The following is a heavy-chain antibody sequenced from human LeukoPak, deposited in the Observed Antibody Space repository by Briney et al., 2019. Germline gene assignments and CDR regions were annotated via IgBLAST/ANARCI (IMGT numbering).Heavy chain of an antibody. CDR3: AKDLRFGELFEFDY. V-gene: IGHV3-23*01. J-gene: IGHJ4*02. Sequence: GGSLRLSCAASGFTFSSYAMSWVRQAPGKGLEWVSAISGSGGSTYYADSVKGRLTISRDNSKNTLYLQMNSLRAEDTAVYYCAKDLRFGELFEFDYWGQGTLVTVSS. CDR1: GFTFSSYA. D-gene: IGHD3-10*01. CDR2: ISGSGGST.